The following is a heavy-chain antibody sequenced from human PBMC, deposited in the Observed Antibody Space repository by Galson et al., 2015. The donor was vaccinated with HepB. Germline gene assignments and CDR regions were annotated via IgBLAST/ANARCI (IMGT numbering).Heavy chain of an antibody. CDR3: ARDGDGSGSYYTPPDAFDI. D-gene: IGHD3-10*01. Sequence: SVKVSCKASGYTFTSYGISWVRQAPGQGLEWMGWISAYNGNTNYAQKLQGRVTMTTDTSTSTAYMEMRSLRSDDTAVYYCARDGDGSGSYYTPPDAFDIWSQATMVTVSS. J-gene: IGHJ3*02. CDR2: ISAYNGNT. V-gene: IGHV1-18*01. CDR1: GYTFTSYG.